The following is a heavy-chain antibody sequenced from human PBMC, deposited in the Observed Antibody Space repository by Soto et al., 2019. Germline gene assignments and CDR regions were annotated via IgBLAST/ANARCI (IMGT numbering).Heavy chain of an antibody. J-gene: IGHJ3*02. CDR1: GFTFSNAW. CDR3: TTARSYYYDSSGYYRGSAFDI. V-gene: IGHV3-15*07. CDR2: IKSKTDGGTT. Sequence: GGSLRLSCAASGFTFSNAWMNWVRQAPGKGLEWVGRIKSKTDGGTTDYAAPVKGRFTISRDDSKNTLYLQMNSLKTEDTAVYYCTTARSYYYDSSGYYRGSAFDIWGQGTMVTVSS. D-gene: IGHD3-22*01.